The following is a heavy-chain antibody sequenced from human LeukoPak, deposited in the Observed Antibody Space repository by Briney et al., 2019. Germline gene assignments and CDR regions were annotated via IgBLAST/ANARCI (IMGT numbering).Heavy chain of an antibody. CDR2: INGDGEYT. CDR3: AKRGDEGYMDV. Sequence: PGGSLRLSCAASGFTFGGYYMHWVRQAPGKGLEWISTINGDGEYTVYASSVKGRFTISRANSKYTLNLQMSSLRAEDTALYYCAKRGDEGYMDVWGRGTTAIVSS. V-gene: IGHV3-23*01. D-gene: IGHD7-27*01. CDR1: GFTFGGYY. J-gene: IGHJ6*03.